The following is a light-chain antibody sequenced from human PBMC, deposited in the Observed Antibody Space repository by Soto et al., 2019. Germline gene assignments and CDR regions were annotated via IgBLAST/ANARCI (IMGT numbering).Light chain of an antibody. CDR3: QQYMSSVT. CDR1: QSVDTTF. V-gene: IGKV3-20*01. J-gene: IGKJ1*01. Sequence: EIVLPQSPGSLSLSPGQRATLSCRASQSVDTTFFAWYQKKPGQAPRLLIYGPSKRASGNPDWFSGSGSAGHFTLINGKLEREDFAAYYCQQYMSSVTFGQGTKVYIK. CDR2: GPS.